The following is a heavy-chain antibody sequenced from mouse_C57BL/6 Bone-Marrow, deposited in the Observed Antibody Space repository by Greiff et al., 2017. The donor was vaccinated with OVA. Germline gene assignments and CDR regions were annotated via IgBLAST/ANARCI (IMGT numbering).Heavy chain of an antibody. CDR3: ARMGLYAMDY. CDR2: IYPRSGNT. J-gene: IGHJ4*01. CDR1: GYTFTSYG. D-gene: IGHD3-1*01. V-gene: IGHV1-81*01. Sequence: VQLVESGAELARPGASVKLSCKASGYTFTSYGISWVKQRTGQGLEWIGEIYPRSGNTYYNEKFKGKATLTADKSSSTAYMEPRSLTSEDSAVYFCARMGLYAMDYWGQGTSVTVSS.